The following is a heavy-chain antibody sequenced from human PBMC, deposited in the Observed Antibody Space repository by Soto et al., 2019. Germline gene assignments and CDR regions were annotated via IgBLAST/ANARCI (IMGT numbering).Heavy chain of an antibody. Sequence: GESLKISCKGSGYSFTSYWIGWVRQMPGKGLEWMGIIYPGDSDTRYSPSFQGQVTISADKSISTAYLQWSSLKASDTAMYYCARHLAAADANYYYYGMDVWGRGTTVTVSS. D-gene: IGHD6-13*01. J-gene: IGHJ6*02. CDR1: GYSFTSYW. CDR2: IYPGDSDT. V-gene: IGHV5-51*01. CDR3: ARHLAAADANYYYYGMDV.